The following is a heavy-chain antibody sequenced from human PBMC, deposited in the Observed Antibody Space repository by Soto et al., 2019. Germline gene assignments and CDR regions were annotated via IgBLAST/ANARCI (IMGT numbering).Heavy chain of an antibody. J-gene: IGHJ6*02. CDR3: ARCRIRSSSSVYYYYGMDV. D-gene: IGHD6-6*01. CDR2: IIPIFGTA. Sequence: VKVSCKASGGTFSSYAISWVRQAPGQGLEWMGGIIPIFGTANYAQKFQGRVTITADESTSTAYMELSSLRSGDTAVYYCARCRIRSSSSVYYYYGMDVWGQGTTVTVSS. V-gene: IGHV1-69*13. CDR1: GGTFSSYA.